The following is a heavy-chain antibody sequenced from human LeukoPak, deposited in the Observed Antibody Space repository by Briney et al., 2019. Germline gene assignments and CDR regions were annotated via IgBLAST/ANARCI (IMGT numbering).Heavy chain of an antibody. D-gene: IGHD2-2*01. CDR2: IIPILGTA. J-gene: IGHJ6*03. V-gene: IGHV1-69*11. CDR1: GGTFSSYA. CDR3: ATAGISKCSSTSCYESIFNYYYYYMDV. Sequence: ASVKVSCKASGGTFSSYAISWARQAPGQGLEWMGRIIPILGTANYAQKFQGRVTITTDESTSTAYMELSSLRSEDTAVYYCATAGISKCSSTSCYESIFNYYYYYMDVWGKGTTVTVSS.